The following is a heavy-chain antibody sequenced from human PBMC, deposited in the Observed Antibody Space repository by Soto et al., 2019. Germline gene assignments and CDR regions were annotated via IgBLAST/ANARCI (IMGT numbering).Heavy chain of an antibody. Sequence: QGQLVQSGAEVKKPGASVKVSCKASGYTFTRYGISWVRRAPGQGLEWMGWISGYNGDTNYAQKFQGRVTMTVDTSTTTAFMELTSLTSDDRALHSCAKNGQPPYYYYGMDVWGQGTTVTVSS. V-gene: IGHV1-18*01. J-gene: IGHJ6*02. D-gene: IGHD2-8*01. CDR2: ISGYNGDT. CDR1: GYTFTRYG. CDR3: AKNGQPPYYYYGMDV.